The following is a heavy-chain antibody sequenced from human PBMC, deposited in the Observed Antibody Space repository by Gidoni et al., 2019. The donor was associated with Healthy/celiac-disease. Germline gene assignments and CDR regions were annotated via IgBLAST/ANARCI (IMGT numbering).Heavy chain of an antibody. V-gene: IGHV4-30-4*01. Sequence: QVQLQESGPGLVKPSQTLSLTCTVSGGSISSGDYYGSWIRQPPGKGLEWIGYIYYSGSTYYNPSLKSRVTISVDTSKNQFSLKLRSVTAADTAVYYCARGGGSSGYTMDYWGQGTLVTVSS. J-gene: IGHJ4*02. CDR3: ARGGGSSGYTMDY. CDR1: GGSISSGDYY. CDR2: IYYSGST. D-gene: IGHD3-22*01.